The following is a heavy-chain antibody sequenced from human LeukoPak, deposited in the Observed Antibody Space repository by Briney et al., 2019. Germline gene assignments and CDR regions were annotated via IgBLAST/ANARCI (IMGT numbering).Heavy chain of an antibody. CDR1: GFNFRDAA. Sequence: PGKSLRLSCAASGFNFRDAAMTWVRQAPGKGLECVSLISFSGDNSYYADSVKGRFTISRDNSKNTLSLQMNSLRVEDTAIYYCAKDIQLSTWGLGTMVTVSS. V-gene: IGHV3-23*01. CDR3: AKDIQLST. D-gene: IGHD5-24*01. J-gene: IGHJ3*01. CDR2: ISFSGDNS.